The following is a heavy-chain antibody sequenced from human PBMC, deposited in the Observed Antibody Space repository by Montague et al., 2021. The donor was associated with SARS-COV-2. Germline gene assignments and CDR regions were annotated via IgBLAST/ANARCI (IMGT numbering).Heavy chain of an antibody. J-gene: IGHJ3*02. CDR2: IYYSGST. D-gene: IGHD3-22*01. V-gene: IGHV4-31*03. CDR3: ARVQGITMIVVVIGAFDI. Sequence: TLSLTCTVSGASISSGGYYWSWIRQHPGKGLEWVGYIYYSGSTXYNPSLKSRVTISVDTSKNQFSLKLSSVTAADTAVYYCARVQGITMIVVVIGAFDIWGQGTMVTVSS. CDR1: GASISSGGYY.